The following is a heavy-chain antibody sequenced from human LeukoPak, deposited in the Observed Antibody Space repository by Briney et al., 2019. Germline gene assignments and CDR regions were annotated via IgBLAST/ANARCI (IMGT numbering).Heavy chain of an antibody. J-gene: IGHJ5*02. CDR3: AKLVGATDL. D-gene: IGHD1-26*01. Sequence: GRSLRLSCAASGFTFRSYGMHWVRQAPGKGLEWVAVISYDGSNKYYADSVKGRFTISRDNSKNTLYLQMNSLRAEDTAVYYCAKLVGATDLWGQGTLVTVSS. CDR2: ISYDGSNK. V-gene: IGHV3-30*18. CDR1: GFTFRSYG.